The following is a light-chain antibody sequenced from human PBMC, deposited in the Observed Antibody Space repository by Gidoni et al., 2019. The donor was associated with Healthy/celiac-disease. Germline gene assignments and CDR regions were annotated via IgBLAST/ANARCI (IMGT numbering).Light chain of an antibody. CDR1: SSNIGSIT. V-gene: IGLV1-44*01. CDR3: AAWDDSLNGREV. CDR2: SNN. Sequence: QSVLTQPPSASGTPGQRVTISCSGSSSNIGSITVNWYQQLPGTAPKLLIYSNNQRPSGVPDRFSGSKSGTSASLAISGLQSEDEADYYCAAWDDSLNGREVFGTGTKVTVL. J-gene: IGLJ1*01.